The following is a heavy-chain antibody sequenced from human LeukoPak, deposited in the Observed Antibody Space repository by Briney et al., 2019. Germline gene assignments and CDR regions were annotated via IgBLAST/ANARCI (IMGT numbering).Heavy chain of an antibody. J-gene: IGHJ6*02. CDR2: ISGSGSTV. CDR1: GFTFSDYY. Sequence: GGSLRLSCAASGFTFSDYYMNWIRQAPGKGLEWVSYISGSGSTVYYADSVQGRFTVSRDNAENSLFLQMNSLRAEDTAVYYCARDKIHYDIRSALKPRPTYYYGMDVWGQGTTVTVSS. D-gene: IGHD3-3*01. V-gene: IGHV3-11*01. CDR3: ARDKIHYDIRSALKPRPTYYYGMDV.